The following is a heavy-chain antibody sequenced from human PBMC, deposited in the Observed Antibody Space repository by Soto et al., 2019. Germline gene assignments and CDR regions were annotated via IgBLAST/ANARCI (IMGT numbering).Heavy chain of an antibody. Sequence: SETLSLTCAVSGGSFSGYYWSWIRQPPGKGLEWIGEINHSGSTNYNPSLKSRVTISVDTSKNQFSLKLSSVTAADTAVYYCASRVAAAGMNFSDYWGQGTLVTVSS. CDR1: GGSFSGYY. D-gene: IGHD6-13*01. CDR3: ASRVAAAGMNFSDY. V-gene: IGHV4-34*01. CDR2: INHSGST. J-gene: IGHJ4*02.